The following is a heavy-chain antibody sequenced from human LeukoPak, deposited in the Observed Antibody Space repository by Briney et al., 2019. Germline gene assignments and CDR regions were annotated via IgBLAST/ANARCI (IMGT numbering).Heavy chain of an antibody. D-gene: IGHD6-6*01. V-gene: IGHV3-48*01. Sequence: PGGSLRLSCAASGFTFSSYEMNWVRQAPGKGLEWVSYISSSSSTIYYADSVKGRFTISRDNAKNSLYLQMNSLRAEDTAVYYCARDDRSSWTYYYYYYMDVWGKGTTVTVSS. CDR2: ISSSSSTI. CDR3: ARDDRSSWTYYYYYYMDV. CDR1: GFTFSSYE. J-gene: IGHJ6*03.